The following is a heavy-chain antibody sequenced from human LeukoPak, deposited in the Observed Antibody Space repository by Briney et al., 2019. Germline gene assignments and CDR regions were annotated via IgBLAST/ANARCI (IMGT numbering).Heavy chain of an antibody. CDR1: GFTFSSHG. D-gene: IGHD4-17*01. CDR3: ARAAYGDYDNFDY. Sequence: GGSLRLSCAASGFTFSSHGMHWVRQAPGKGLEWVAVIWYDGSNKYYADSVKGRFTISRDNSKNTLYLQMNSLRAEDTAVYYCARAAYGDYDNFDYWGQGTLVTVSS. CDR2: IWYDGSNK. V-gene: IGHV3-33*01. J-gene: IGHJ4*02.